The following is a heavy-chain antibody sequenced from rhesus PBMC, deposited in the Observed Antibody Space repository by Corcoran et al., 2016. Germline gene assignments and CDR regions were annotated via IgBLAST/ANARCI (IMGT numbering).Heavy chain of an antibody. CDR3: ARRGYCSSTYCSFDY. Sequence: QVQLQESGPGLVKPSQPLSLTCAISGDSVSSTSATWTWLWQSHSRGLEWLGRTYYRSKWYNDYAQSVQNRISINPDTSKNQFSLQLNSVTPEDMAVYYCARRGYCSSTYCSFDYWGQGVLVTVSS. V-gene: IGHV6-1*01. J-gene: IGHJ4*01. D-gene: IGHD2-15*01. CDR2: TYYRSKWYN. CDR1: GDSVSSTSAT.